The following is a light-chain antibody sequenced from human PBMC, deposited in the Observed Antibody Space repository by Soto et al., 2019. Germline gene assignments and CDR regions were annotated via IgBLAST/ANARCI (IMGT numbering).Light chain of an antibody. Sequence: EIVLTQSPGTLSLSPGERATLSCRTSQSVNSNFLAWYQQKPGQAPRLLVYGSSTRAAGVPDRFSGSRSETDFTLTISRLEPEDFAVYYCQQYGRSPLLYTFGQGTKLGVK. CDR3: QQYGRSPLLYT. V-gene: IGKV3-20*01. CDR2: GSS. J-gene: IGKJ2*01. CDR1: QSVNSNF.